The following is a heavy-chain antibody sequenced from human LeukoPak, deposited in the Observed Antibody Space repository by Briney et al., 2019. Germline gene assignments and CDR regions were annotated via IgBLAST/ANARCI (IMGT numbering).Heavy chain of an antibody. CDR3: VKDLVNFDY. CDR2: IWYDGSHK. V-gene: IGHV3-33*06. D-gene: IGHD1-26*01. Sequence: GGSLRLSCAASGFTFSSYGMHWVRQAPGKGLEWVAVIWYDGSHKYYADSVKGRFTISRDNSKNTLYLQMNSLRAEDTAVYYCVKDLVNFDYWGQGTLVTVSS. J-gene: IGHJ4*02. CDR1: GFTFSSYG.